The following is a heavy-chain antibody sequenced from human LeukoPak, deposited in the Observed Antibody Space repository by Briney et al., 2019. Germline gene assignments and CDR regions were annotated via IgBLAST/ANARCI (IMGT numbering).Heavy chain of an antibody. Sequence: SGGSLRLSCAASGFTFSSYAMHWVRQAPGKGLEWVAVISYDGSNKYYADSVKGRFTISRDNSKNTLYLQMNSLRAEDTAVYYCARGASLGYCSSTSCPLSNYWGQGTLVTVSS. CDR1: GFTFSSYA. D-gene: IGHD2-2*01. J-gene: IGHJ4*02. CDR2: ISYDGSNK. CDR3: ARGASLGYCSSTSCPLSNY. V-gene: IGHV3-30*17.